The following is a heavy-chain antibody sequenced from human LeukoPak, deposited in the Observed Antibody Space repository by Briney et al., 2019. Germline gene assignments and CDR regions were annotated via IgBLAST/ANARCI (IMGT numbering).Heavy chain of an antibody. Sequence: GGSLRLSCAASGFTFSSYGMHWVRQAPGKGLEWVAFIRYDGSNKYYADSVKGRFIISRDSSKNTLYLQMNSLRAEDTAVYYCAKDSGGYSYGLAFDYWGQGTLVTVSS. CDR1: GFTFSSYG. D-gene: IGHD5-18*01. CDR3: AKDSGGYSYGLAFDY. V-gene: IGHV3-30*02. CDR2: IRYDGSNK. J-gene: IGHJ4*02.